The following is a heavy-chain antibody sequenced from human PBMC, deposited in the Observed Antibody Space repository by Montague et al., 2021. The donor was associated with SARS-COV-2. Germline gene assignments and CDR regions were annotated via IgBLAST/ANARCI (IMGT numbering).Heavy chain of an antibody. Sequence: TLSLTCTVSGGSISSGGYYWSWIRQPPGKGLEWIGYIYYSGSTYYNPSLKSRVTISVGTSKNQFSLKLSSVTAADTAVYYCARVQTFFGVVITSVDYWGQGTLVTVSS. V-gene: IGHV4-31*03. D-gene: IGHD3-3*01. CDR2: IYYSGST. CDR1: GGSISSGGYY. CDR3: ARVQTFFGVVITSVDY. J-gene: IGHJ4*02.